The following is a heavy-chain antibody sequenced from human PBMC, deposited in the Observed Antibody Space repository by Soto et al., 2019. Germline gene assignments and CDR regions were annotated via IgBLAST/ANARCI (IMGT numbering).Heavy chain of an antibody. Sequence: QVQLVQSGAEVKKPGASVKVSCKASGYTFTSYGISWVRQAPGQGLEWMGWISAYNGNTNYAQKLQGRVTMTTDTSTSTAYMELRSLRSDDTAVYYCARERRVIVVVPAANEFYYYGMDVWGQVTTVTVS. V-gene: IGHV1-18*04. CDR1: GYTFTSYG. J-gene: IGHJ6*02. CDR3: ARERRVIVVVPAANEFYYYGMDV. CDR2: ISAYNGNT. D-gene: IGHD2-2*01.